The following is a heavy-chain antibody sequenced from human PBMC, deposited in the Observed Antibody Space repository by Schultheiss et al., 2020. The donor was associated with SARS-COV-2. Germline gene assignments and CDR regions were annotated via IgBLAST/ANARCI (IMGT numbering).Heavy chain of an antibody. CDR2: INHSGST. Sequence: SQTLSLTCAVYGGSFSGYYWSWIRQPPGKGLEWIGEINHSGSTNYNPSLKSRVTISVDTSKNQFSLKLSSVTAADTAVYYCARITMIVVVTTHHDAFDIWGQGTMVTVSS. V-gene: IGHV4-34*01. D-gene: IGHD3-22*01. CDR3: ARITMIVVVTTHHDAFDI. J-gene: IGHJ3*02. CDR1: GGSFSGYY.